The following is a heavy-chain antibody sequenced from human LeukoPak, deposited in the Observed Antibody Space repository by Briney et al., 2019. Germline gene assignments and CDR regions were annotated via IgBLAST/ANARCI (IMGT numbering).Heavy chain of an antibody. D-gene: IGHD3-3*01. CDR2: IRYDGSNK. CDR3: ARAGTIFGVVVPRQIDY. CDR1: GFTFSSYG. J-gene: IGHJ4*02. Sequence: PGGSLRLSCAASGFTFSSYGMHWVRQAPGKGLEWVAFIRYDGSNKYYADSVKGRFTISRDNSKNTLYLQMNSLRAEDTAVYYCARAGTIFGVVVPRQIDYWGQGTLVTVSS. V-gene: IGHV3-30*02.